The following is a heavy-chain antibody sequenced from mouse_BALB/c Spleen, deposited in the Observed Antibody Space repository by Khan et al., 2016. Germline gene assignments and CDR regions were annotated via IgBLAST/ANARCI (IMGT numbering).Heavy chain of an antibody. CDR1: GHPFTNFG. CDR3: AEDYYSSNWCAE. V-gene: IGHV9-3*02. Sequence: QIQLEQSGPEMKKPRETVKISCKASGHPFTNFGMTRVKPAPGKGIKWMGWINTNTGEPPYTEELKGRLSCPLEDFASTAYLQINNHKHEDTATHICAEDYYSSNWCAEWGQGALVTGSA. J-gene: IGHJ3*01. CDR2: INTNTGEP. D-gene: IGHD1-1*01.